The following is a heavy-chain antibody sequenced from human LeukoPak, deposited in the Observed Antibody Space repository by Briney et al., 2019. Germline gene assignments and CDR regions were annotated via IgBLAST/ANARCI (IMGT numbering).Heavy chain of an antibody. CDR3: AEASSSYYYYMDV. D-gene: IGHD6-13*01. V-gene: IGHV1-2*02. Sequence: ASVNVSCKASGYTFTGYYMHWVRQAPGQGLEWMGWINPNSGGTNYAQKFQGRVTMTRDTSISTAYMELSRLRSDDTAVYYCAEASSSYYYYMDVWGKGTTVTVSS. CDR1: GYTFTGYY. J-gene: IGHJ6*03. CDR2: INPNSGGT.